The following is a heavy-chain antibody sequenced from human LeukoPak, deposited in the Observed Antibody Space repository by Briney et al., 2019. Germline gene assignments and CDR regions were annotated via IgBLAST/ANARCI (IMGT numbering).Heavy chain of an antibody. Sequence: GWSLTLSCAASGFTFRDAAMTWVRQAPGKGLEWVSHISSSGANAYYADSVKGRFTISRDNSKNTLYLQMSSLRAEDTAVYFCAKKSCSAINCYNFDHWGQGTLVTVSS. J-gene: IGHJ4*02. CDR3: AKKSCSAINCYNFDH. V-gene: IGHV3-23*01. CDR1: GFTFRDAA. CDR2: ISSSGANA. D-gene: IGHD2-2*02.